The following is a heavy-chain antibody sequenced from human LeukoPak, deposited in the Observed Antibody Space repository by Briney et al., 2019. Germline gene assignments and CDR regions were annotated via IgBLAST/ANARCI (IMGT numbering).Heavy chain of an antibody. CDR1: GYTFTSYY. J-gene: IGHJ4*02. D-gene: IGHD1-7*01. CDR3: ARDRGARITGTTAYFDY. CDR2: INPSGGST. Sequence: GASVKVSCKASGYTFTSYYMHWVRQAPGQGLEWMGIINPSGGSTSYAQKFQGRVTMTRDMSTSTVYMELSSLRSEDTAVYYCARDRGARITGTTAYFDYWGQGTLVTVSS. V-gene: IGHV1-46*01.